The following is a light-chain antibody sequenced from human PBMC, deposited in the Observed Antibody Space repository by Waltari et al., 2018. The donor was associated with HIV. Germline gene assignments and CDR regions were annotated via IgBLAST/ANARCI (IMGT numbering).Light chain of an antibody. CDR3: QQYFGVPLT. V-gene: IGKV1-NL1*01. J-gene: IGKJ4*01. CDR1: QDISNS. Sequence: DIQMTQSPSSLSASIGDTVTIPCRASQDISNSVSWVQQRPGEVPKLLVHGAFILQRGVPSRFSGSGSGTDYSLTIRGLQAEDFATYFCQQYFGVPLTFAGGTRVDI. CDR2: GAF.